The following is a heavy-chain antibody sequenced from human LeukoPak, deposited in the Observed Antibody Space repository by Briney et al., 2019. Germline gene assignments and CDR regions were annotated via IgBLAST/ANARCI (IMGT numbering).Heavy chain of an antibody. CDR3: AKGGCSSTSCYKGAFDM. CDR2: IYISGTT. D-gene: IGHD2-2*02. V-gene: IGHV4-4*07. CDR1: DDSIGSYY. Sequence: SETLSLTCTVSDDSIGSYYWNWIRQPAGKGLEWIGRIYISGTTNYNAALKSRVTMSVDTSRNQFSLRLSSVTAADTAVYYCAKGGCSSTSCYKGAFDMWGHGTVVTVSS. J-gene: IGHJ3*02.